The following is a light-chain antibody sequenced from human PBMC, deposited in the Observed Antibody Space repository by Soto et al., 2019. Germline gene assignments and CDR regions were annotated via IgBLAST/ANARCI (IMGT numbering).Light chain of an antibody. CDR3: QQYESTPPT. Sequence: DIVMTQSPDSLAVSLGERATINCKSSQSVLYSSNNKNYLAWYQQRPGQPPKLLIYWASTRESGVPDRFSGSGSVTEFTLTLPRLQAEDVAVYYCQQYESTPPTFGQGTKLEIK. CDR2: WAS. V-gene: IGKV4-1*01. CDR1: QSVLYSSNNKNY. J-gene: IGKJ2*01.